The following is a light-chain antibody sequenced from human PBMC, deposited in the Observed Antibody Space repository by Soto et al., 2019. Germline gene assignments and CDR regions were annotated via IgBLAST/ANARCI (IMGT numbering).Light chain of an antibody. Sequence: QSALTQPASVSGSPGQSITISCTGTSSDVGSYYLVSWYQQHPGKAPKLMIYEVSERPSGVSNRFSGSKSGNTASLTISGLPAEDEDDYYCCSFGGSTTFEVFGTGTKVTVL. V-gene: IGLV2-23*02. J-gene: IGLJ1*01. CDR2: EVS. CDR3: CSFGGSTTFEV. CDR1: SSDVGSYYL.